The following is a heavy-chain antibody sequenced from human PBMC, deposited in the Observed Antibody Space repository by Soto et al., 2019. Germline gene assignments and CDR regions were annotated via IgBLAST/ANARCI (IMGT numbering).Heavy chain of an antibody. CDR2: IFWDADK. CDR1: GFSISTRGVG. J-gene: IGHJ4*02. Sequence: QITLKESGPTLMKPTQTLTLTCTFSGFSISTRGVGVAWIRQPPGKALEWLALIFWDADKWYSPSLKIRLTITEDTSKNQVVLTMTNIDPVDTATYYCANRPRGYAYYFVYCGQGTLVTVSS. D-gene: IGHD5-12*01. CDR3: ANRPRGYAYYFVY. V-gene: IGHV2-5*02.